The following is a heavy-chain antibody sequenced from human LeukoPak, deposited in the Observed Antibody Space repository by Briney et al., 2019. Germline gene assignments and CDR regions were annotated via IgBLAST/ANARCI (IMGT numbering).Heavy chain of an antibody. CDR2: IYYSGST. CDR3: ARHGGSPIRFDY. D-gene: IGHD2-15*01. V-gene: IGHV4-39*01. Sequence: SETLSLTCTVSGCSISSSSYNWGWIRQPPGKGLELIGSIYYSGSTYYNPSLKSRVTISVDTSKNQFSLKLSSVPAANTAVYYCARHGGSPIRFDYWGQGTLVTVSS. J-gene: IGHJ4*02. CDR1: GCSISSSSYN.